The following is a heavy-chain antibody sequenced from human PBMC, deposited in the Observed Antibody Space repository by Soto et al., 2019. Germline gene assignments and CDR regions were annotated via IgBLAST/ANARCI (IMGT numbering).Heavy chain of an antibody. CDR3: ARGVEVVPAAKYYMDA. V-gene: IGHV4-31*03. J-gene: IGHJ6*03. Sequence: PSETLSLTCTVSGGSISSGGYYWSWIRQHPGKGLEWIGYIYYSGSTYYNPSLKSRVTISVDTSKNQFSLKLSSVTAADTAVYYCARGVEVVPAAKYYMDAWGKGTTVTVSS. CDR1: GGSISSGGYY. D-gene: IGHD2-2*01. CDR2: IYYSGST.